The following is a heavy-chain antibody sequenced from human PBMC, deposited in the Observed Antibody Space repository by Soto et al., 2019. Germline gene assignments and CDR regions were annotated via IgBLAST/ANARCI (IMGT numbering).Heavy chain of an antibody. CDR3: ARVGYSSGWYRRDY. V-gene: IGHV4-34*01. J-gene: IGHJ4*02. CDR1: GGSFSGYY. Sequence: SETLSLTCAVYGGSFSGYYWSWIRQPPGKGLEWIGEINHSGSTNYNPSLKSRVTISVDTSKNQFSLKLSPVTAADTAVYYCARVGYSSGWYRRDYWGQGTLVTVSS. D-gene: IGHD6-19*01. CDR2: INHSGST.